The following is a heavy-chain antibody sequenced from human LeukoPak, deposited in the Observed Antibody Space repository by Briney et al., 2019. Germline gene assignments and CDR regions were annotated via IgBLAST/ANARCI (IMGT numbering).Heavy chain of an antibody. V-gene: IGHV3-23*01. D-gene: IGHD2-15*01. CDR1: GFSLSNYA. CDR3: AKAPATSCRGAFCYPLDS. Sequence: GGSLRLSCAVSGFSLSNYAMSWLRQAPGKGLEWVAATSSSDDGKYHAGSVGGRFTISRDNFRNTVYLQMNNVRSEDAARYYCAKAPATSCRGAFCYPLDSWGQGTLVTVSS. CDR2: TSSSDDGK. J-gene: IGHJ4*02.